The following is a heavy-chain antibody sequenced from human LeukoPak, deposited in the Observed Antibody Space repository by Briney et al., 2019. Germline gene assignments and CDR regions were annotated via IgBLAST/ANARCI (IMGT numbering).Heavy chain of an antibody. J-gene: IGHJ4*02. CDR1: GGSFSGYY. V-gene: IGHV4-34*01. CDR2: INHSGST. D-gene: IGHD6-19*01. CDR3: AGSIDYSGWYAHY. Sequence: SETLSLTCAVYGGSFSGYYWSWIRQPSGKGLEWIGEINHSGSTNYNPSLKSRVTISVDTSKNQFSLKLSSVTAADTAVYYCAGSIDYSGWYAHYWGQGTLVTVSS.